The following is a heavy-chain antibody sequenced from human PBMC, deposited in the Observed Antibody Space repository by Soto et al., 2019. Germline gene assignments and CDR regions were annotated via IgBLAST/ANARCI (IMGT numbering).Heavy chain of an antibody. CDR3: GRAVFLYRSTIYGFVIDV. V-gene: IGHV3-64*01. J-gene: IGHJ6*02. Sequence: EVQLVESGGGLVQPGGSLRLSCAASGFTFSSYAMHWVRQAPGKGLEYFSAISTNGGSTYYANSVKGRFTISRDNSKNTHYFLVGSLGVNDMAVYYCGRAVFLYRSTIYGFVIDVCGQGAPGT. CDR1: GFTFSSYA. D-gene: IGHD3-16*02. CDR2: ISTNGGST.